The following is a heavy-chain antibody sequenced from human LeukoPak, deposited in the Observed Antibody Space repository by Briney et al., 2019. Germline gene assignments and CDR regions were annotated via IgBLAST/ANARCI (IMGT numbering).Heavy chain of an antibody. V-gene: IGHV1-69*01. D-gene: IGHD3-10*01. CDR1: GGTFTSYA. CDR3: ARELGGSASYSDDY. CDR2: TIPIFGRA. Sequence: SVRVSCKAAGGTFTSYAISWGGQAPGQGREGRGGTIPIFGRANNAQKIQGRGTMTADESTSTAYMELSSLRSDDTAVYYCARELGGSASYSDDYWGRGTLVTVSS. J-gene: IGHJ4*02.